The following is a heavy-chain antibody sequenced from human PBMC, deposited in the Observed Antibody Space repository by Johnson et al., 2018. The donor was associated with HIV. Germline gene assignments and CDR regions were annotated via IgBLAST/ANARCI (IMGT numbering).Heavy chain of an antibody. CDR3: ARACSAAHCYSAQAFDI. V-gene: IGHV3-66*01. CDR2: IFSGGTT. J-gene: IGHJ3*02. Sequence: VQLVESGGGLVKPGGSLRLSCAASGFTVSSNYMSWVRQAPGKGLDWVSVIFSGGTTYYADSVKGRFTFSRDSSKNTLYLQMNSLRAEDTAVYYCARACSAAHCYSAQAFDIWGQGTMVTVSS. D-gene: IGHD2-15*01. CDR1: GFTVSSNY.